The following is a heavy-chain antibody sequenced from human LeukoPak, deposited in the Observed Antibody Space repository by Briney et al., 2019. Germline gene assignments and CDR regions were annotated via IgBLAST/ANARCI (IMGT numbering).Heavy chain of an antibody. Sequence: SETLSLTCTVSGASISSYYWSWIRQPPGKGLEWIGYIYYSGSTNYNSSLKSRVTISVDTSKNQFSLKLSSVTAADTAVYYCATLGYCSAGSCWGQGTMVTVSS. J-gene: IGHJ3*01. CDR1: GASISSYY. D-gene: IGHD2-15*01. CDR3: ATLGYCSAGSC. CDR2: IYYSGST. V-gene: IGHV4-59*08.